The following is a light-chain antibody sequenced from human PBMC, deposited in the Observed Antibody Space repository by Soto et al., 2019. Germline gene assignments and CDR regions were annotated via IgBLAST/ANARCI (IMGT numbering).Light chain of an antibody. CDR3: SSFTSRFTFV. CDR2: EVT. J-gene: IGLJ1*01. CDR1: RSDVGAYNY. V-gene: IGLV2-14*01. Sequence: QSVLTQPASVSGPPGQSIATSCTGTRSDVGAYNYVSWYQQHPGKAPKLMISEVTNRPSGVSDRFSGSKSGNTASLTISGLQAEDEADYYCSSFTSRFTFVFGTGTKVT.